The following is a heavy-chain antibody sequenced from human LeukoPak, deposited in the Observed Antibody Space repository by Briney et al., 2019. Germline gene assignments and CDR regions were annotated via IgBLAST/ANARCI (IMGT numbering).Heavy chain of an antibody. Sequence: GGSLRLSCAASGFSFTNYAMSWVRQAPARGPEWVSSLRGGGETFYADSVKGRFTLSRDDSRNTVYLQMNSLRAEDTAVYYCTIAAAGTPYYYYYMDVWGKGTTVTVSS. J-gene: IGHJ6*03. D-gene: IGHD6-13*01. CDR3: TIAAAGTPYYYYYMDV. CDR1: GFSFTNYA. V-gene: IGHV3-23*01. CDR2: LRGGGET.